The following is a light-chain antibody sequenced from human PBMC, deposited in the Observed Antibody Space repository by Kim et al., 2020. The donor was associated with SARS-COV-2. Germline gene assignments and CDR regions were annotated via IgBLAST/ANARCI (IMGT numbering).Light chain of an antibody. CDR2: DIS. CDR3: QQRDNWPPGAS. J-gene: IGKJ4*01. CDR1: QSVSRY. V-gene: IGKV3-11*01. Sequence: PVERANLSCRASQSVSRYLAWYQQKPGQAPRLLIYDISNRATGIPARFSGSGSGTDFTLTISSLEPEDFAVYYCQQRDNWPPGASFGGGTKVDIK.